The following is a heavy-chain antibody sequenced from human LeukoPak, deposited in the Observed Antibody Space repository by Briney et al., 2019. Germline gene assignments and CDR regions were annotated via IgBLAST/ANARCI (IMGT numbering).Heavy chain of an antibody. CDR3: ARPRHDSRYYYYYIDL. D-gene: IGHD3-3*01. CDR2: ISSSSSYI. V-gene: IGHV3-21*04. CDR1: GFTFSSYS. Sequence: GGSLRLSCAASGFTFSSYSMNWVRQAPGKGLEWVSSISSSSSYIYYADSVKGRFTISRDNAKNSLYLQMNSLIAEDTAVYYCARPRHDSRYYYYYIDLWGKGNTVTVSS. J-gene: IGHJ6*03.